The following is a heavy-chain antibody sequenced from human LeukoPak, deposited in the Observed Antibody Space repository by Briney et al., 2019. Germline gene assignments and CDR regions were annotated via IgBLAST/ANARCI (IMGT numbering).Heavy chain of an antibody. CDR2: INHSRST. D-gene: IGHD6-6*01. CDR3: ARGAKSSSSSFRWFDP. V-gene: IGHV4-34*01. Sequence: SETLSLTCAVYGGSFSGYYWSWIRQPPGKGLEWLGEINHSRSTNYNPSLKSRVTISVDTSKNQFSLKLSSVTAADTAVYYCARGAKSSSSSFRWFDPWGQGTLVTVSS. J-gene: IGHJ5*02. CDR1: GGSFSGYY.